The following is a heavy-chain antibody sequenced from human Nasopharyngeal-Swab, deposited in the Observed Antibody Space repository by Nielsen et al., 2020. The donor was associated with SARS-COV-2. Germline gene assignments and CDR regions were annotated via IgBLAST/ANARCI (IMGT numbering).Heavy chain of an antibody. CDR1: GFTFSSYG. D-gene: IGHD3-22*01. J-gene: IGHJ4*02. CDR2: ISYDGSNK. V-gene: IGHV3-30*18. CDR3: AKDEKTYYYDSRGDY. Sequence: LKISCAASGFTFSSYGMHWVRQAPGKGLEWVAVISYDGSNKYYADFVKGRFTISRDNSKNTLYLQMNSLRAEDTAVYYCAKDEKTYYYDSRGDYWGQGTLVTVSS.